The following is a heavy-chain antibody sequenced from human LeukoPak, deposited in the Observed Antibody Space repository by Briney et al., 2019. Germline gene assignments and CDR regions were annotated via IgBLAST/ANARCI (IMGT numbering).Heavy chain of an antibody. D-gene: IGHD5-12*01. CDR1: GFSFSSHG. Sequence: GGSLRLSCAAPGFSFSSHGIHWVRQTPGKGLEWVAVMSHDGSNKDYADSVKGRFTMSRDFSKNTLYLEMSSLRPEDTAVYYCAKDLEELLNSGYGPAHKWSDPWGQGTLVTVSS. J-gene: IGHJ5*02. V-gene: IGHV3-30*18. CDR3: AKDLEELLNSGYGPAHKWSDP. CDR2: MSHDGSNK.